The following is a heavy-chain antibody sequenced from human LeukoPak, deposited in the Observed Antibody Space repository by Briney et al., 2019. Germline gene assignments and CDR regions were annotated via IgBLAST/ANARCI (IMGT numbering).Heavy chain of an antibody. V-gene: IGHV3-74*01. Sequence: GGSLRLSCATSGFTFSSYGMHWVRQAPGKGLEWVSRISTDGSSTSYADSVKGRFTISRDNAKNTLYLQMNSLRAEDTAVYYCARPLCTSCYLAFHWGQGTLVTVSS. J-gene: IGHJ4*02. CDR1: GFTFSSYG. CDR2: ISTDGSST. D-gene: IGHD2-2*01. CDR3: ARPLCTSCYLAFH.